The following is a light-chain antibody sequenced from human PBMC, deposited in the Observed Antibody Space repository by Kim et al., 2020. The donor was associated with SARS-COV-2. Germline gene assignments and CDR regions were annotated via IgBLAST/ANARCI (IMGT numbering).Light chain of an antibody. CDR1: QSVSSY. CDR2: DAS. J-gene: IGKJ3*01. Sequence: PGERATLACRASQSVSSYLAWYQQKPGQAPRLLIYDASNRATGIPARFSGSGSGTDFTLTISSLEPEDFAVYYCQQRSNWPPVFTFGPGTKVDIK. V-gene: IGKV3-11*01. CDR3: QQRSNWPPVFT.